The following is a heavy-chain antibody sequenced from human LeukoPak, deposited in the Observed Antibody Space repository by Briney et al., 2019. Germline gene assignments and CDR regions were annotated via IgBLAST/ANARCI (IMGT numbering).Heavy chain of an antibody. Sequence: PSETLSLTCTVSGGSISSHYWSGIRQPPGKGLEWIGYIYYSGSTNYNPSLKSRGTISVDTSKNQFSLKLSSVTAADTAVYYCARESGDSLFGWFDPWGQGTLVTVSS. V-gene: IGHV4-59*11. D-gene: IGHD3-10*02. CDR2: IYYSGST. CDR1: GGSISSHY. CDR3: ARESGDSLFGWFDP. J-gene: IGHJ5*02.